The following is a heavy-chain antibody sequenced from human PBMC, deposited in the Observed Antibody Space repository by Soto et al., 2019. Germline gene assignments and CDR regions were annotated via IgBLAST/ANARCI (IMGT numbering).Heavy chain of an antibody. CDR2: IYWDDDK. D-gene: IGHD2-21*02. CDR1: AFSLSTGGVG. CDR3: IQSRCGGDCLQSYASYYYYGMDV. Sequence: QITLKESGPTLVKPTQTLTLTCTFSAFSLSTGGVGVGWIRQPPGKALEWLALIYWDDDKRYNPSLRSRLTITKDTSKNQALLTMTNMDPVDTPTYYCIQSRCGGDCLQSYASYYYYGMDVWCQGTTVTVSS. J-gene: IGHJ6*02. V-gene: IGHV2-5*02.